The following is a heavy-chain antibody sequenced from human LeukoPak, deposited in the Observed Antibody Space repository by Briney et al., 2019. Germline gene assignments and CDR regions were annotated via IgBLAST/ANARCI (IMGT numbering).Heavy chain of an antibody. D-gene: IGHD1-26*01. CDR1: GGSISSGSYY. Sequence: ETLSLTCTVSGGSISSGSYYWGWVRQAPGKGLEWVSAISGSGGSTYYADSVKGRFTISRDNSENTLYLQMNSLRAEDTAVYYCAKDVGWELLWGDAFDIWGQGTMVTVSS. J-gene: IGHJ3*02. V-gene: IGHV3-23*01. CDR3: AKDVGWELLWGDAFDI. CDR2: ISGSGGST.